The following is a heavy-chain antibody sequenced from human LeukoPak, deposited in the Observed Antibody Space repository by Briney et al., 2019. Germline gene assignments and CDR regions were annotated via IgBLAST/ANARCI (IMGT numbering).Heavy chain of an antibody. D-gene: IGHD3-22*01. CDR1: GFTFDDYA. J-gene: IGHJ4*02. V-gene: IGHV3-9*01. Sequence: GGSLRLSCAASGFTFDDYAMHWVRQAPGKGLEWVSGISWNSGSIGYADSVKGRFTISRDNAKNSLYLQMNSLRAEDTALHYCAKGRVYYDSSGYPDWGQGTLVTVSS. CDR3: AKGRVYYDSSGYPD. CDR2: ISWNSGSI.